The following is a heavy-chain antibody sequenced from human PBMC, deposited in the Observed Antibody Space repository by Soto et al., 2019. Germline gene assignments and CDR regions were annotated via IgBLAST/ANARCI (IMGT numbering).Heavy chain of an antibody. CDR1: GFTFSTYG. Sequence: QVQLVESGGGEVQPGRSLTISCAASGFTFSTYGMHWVRQTPGKGLEWVAVISYDGTNKFYSDSVKGRFTISRDNFKNTLTLQMNSLSADDTAVYSCAKDLQSYGDYDYYCYGMDVWGLGPRVTVSS. CDR2: ISYDGTNK. D-gene: IGHD4-17*01. CDR3: AKDLQSYGDYDYYCYGMDV. V-gene: IGHV3-30*18. J-gene: IGHJ6*02.